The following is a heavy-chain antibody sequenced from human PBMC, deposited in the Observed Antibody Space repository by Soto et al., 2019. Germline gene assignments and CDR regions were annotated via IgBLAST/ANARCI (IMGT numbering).Heavy chain of an antibody. Sequence: GESLKISCKGSGYSFNRYWIAWVRQMPGKGLEWMGIIYPGDSDTRYSPSFQGQVTISADKSINTAYLQWNSLKASDTAMYYCARPRSGGWEIDPWGQANLVTVSS. D-gene: IGHD1-26*01. CDR2: IYPGDSDT. V-gene: IGHV5-51*01. J-gene: IGHJ5*02. CDR1: GYSFNRYW. CDR3: ARPRSGGWEIDP.